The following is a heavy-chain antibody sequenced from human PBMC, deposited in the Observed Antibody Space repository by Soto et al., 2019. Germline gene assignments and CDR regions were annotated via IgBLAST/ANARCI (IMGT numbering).Heavy chain of an antibody. Sequence: GGSLRLSCAASGFTFSNAWMSWVRQAPGKGLEWVGRIKSKTDGGTTDYAAPVKGRFTISRDDSKNTLYLQMNSLKTEDTAVYYCTTDYLSDCSSTSCYVRSPQQLCWGQGTLVTVSS. J-gene: IGHJ4*02. D-gene: IGHD2-2*01. CDR3: TTDYLSDCSSTSCYVRSPQQLC. CDR1: GFTFSNAW. CDR2: IKSKTDGGTT. V-gene: IGHV3-15*01.